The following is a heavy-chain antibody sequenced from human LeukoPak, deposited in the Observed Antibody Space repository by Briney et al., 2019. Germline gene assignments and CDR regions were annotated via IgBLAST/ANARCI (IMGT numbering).Heavy chain of an antibody. CDR1: GFTFSSYS. V-gene: IGHV3-30*02. CDR2: IRYDGSNK. D-gene: IGHD3-3*01. Sequence: GGSLRLSCAASGFTFSSYSMNWVRQAPGKGLEWVAFIRYDGSNKYYADSVKGPFTISRDNSKNTLYLQMNSLRAEDTAVYYCAKRTPSTTGIFGVQSPRGRYYYYMDVWGKGTTVTVSS. CDR3: AKRTPSTTGIFGVQSPRGRYYYYMDV. J-gene: IGHJ6*03.